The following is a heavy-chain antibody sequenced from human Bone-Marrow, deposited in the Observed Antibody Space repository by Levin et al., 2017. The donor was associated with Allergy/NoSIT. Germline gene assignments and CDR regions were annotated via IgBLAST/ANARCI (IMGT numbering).Heavy chain of an antibody. J-gene: IGHJ3*02. CDR3: ARLGNDYDTGGYHDAIDI. Sequence: PGESLKISCLASGYIFNTYWIGWVRQMPGKGLEWMGIIYPGDADTRYSPSFQGQVTISADKSISTAYLQWSSLKASDTAMYYCARLGNDYDTGGYHDAIDIWGQGTMVTVSS. CDR1: GYIFNTYW. V-gene: IGHV5-51*01. CDR2: IYPGDADT. D-gene: IGHD3-22*01.